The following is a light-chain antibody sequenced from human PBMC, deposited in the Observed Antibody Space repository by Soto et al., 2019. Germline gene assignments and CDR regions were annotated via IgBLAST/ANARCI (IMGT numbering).Light chain of an antibody. CDR3: QPYGSSRT. Sequence: EIVLTQSPGTLSLSPGERATLSCRASQTISSNHLAWYQQKPGQAPRLLIYGASTRATGIPDRFSGSGSGTDFTLTISRLEPEDFAVYYCQPYGSSRTFGQGTKVEIK. J-gene: IGKJ1*01. CDR1: QTISSNH. CDR2: GAS. V-gene: IGKV3-20*01.